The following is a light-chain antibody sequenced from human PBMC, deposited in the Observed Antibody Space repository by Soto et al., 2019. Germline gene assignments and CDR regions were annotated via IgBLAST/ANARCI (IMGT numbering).Light chain of an antibody. CDR1: NIGSKS. J-gene: IGLJ2*01. CDR2: DDS. CDR3: QVWDNSSDHVV. Sequence: SYELTQAPSVSVAPGKTASITCGGNNIGSKSVHWYQQKPGQAPVLVIYDDSDRPSGIPERFSGSNSGNTATLTISRVEAGDEADYYCQVWDNSSDHVVFGGGTKVTVL. V-gene: IGLV3-21*04.